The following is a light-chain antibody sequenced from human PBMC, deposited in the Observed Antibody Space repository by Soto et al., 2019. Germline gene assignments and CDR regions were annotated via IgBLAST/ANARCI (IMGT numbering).Light chain of an antibody. Sequence: QSALTQPASVSGSPGQSITISCTGTSSDVGGYNYVSWYQQHPGKAPQLLIYDVSNRPSGVSNRFSGSKSGNTAYLTISGLQAEDEADYYYSSYTSISAALYVFGTGTKLTVL. CDR2: DVS. J-gene: IGLJ1*01. V-gene: IGLV2-14*01. CDR3: SSYTSISAALYV. CDR1: SSDVGGYNY.